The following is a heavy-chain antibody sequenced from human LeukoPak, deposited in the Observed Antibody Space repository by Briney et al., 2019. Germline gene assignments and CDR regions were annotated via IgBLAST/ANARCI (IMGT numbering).Heavy chain of an antibody. CDR3: ARGGYYYASSGYSDY. Sequence: ASVKVSCKASGGTFSSYAISWVRQAPGQGLEWMGRIIPILGIANYAQKFQGRVTITADKSTSTAYMELSSLRSEDTAVYYCARGGYYYASSGYSDYWGQGTLVTVSS. CDR1: GGTFSSYA. J-gene: IGHJ4*02. D-gene: IGHD3-22*01. V-gene: IGHV1-69*04. CDR2: IIPILGIA.